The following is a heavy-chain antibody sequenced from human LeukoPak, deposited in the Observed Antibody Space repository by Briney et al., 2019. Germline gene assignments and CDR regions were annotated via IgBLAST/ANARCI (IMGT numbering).Heavy chain of an antibody. J-gene: IGHJ6*03. CDR1: GYTFTGYY. CDR2: INPNSGGT. V-gene: IGHV1-2*02. Sequence: ASVKVSCKASGYTFTGYYMHWVRQAPGQGLEWMGWINPNSGGTNYAQKFQGRVTMTRDTSISTAYMELSRLRSDDTAVYYCARERAKAAAHYYYYYYMDVWGKGTTVTVSS. CDR3: ARERAKAAAHYYYYYYMDV. D-gene: IGHD6-13*01.